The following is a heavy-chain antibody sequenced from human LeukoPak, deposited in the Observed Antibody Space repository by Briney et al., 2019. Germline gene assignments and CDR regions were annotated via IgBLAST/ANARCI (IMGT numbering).Heavy chain of an antibody. CDR1: GGSFSGYY. Sequence: SETLSLTCAVYGGSFSGYYWSWIRQPPGKGLEWIGEINHSGSTNYNPSLKSRVTISVDTSKNQFSLKLSSVTAADTAVYYCARLSSGYYSGKRAFDIWGQGTMVTVSS. V-gene: IGHV4-34*01. D-gene: IGHD3-22*01. J-gene: IGHJ3*02. CDR2: INHSGST. CDR3: ARLSSGYYSGKRAFDI.